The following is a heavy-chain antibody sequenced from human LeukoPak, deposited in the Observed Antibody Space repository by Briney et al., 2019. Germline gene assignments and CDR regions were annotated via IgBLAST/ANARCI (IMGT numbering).Heavy chain of an antibody. J-gene: IGHJ6*03. CDR3: TRVPYYYDSSGYSYYYYYYMDV. CDR2: IRSKAYGGTT. CDR1: GFTFGDYA. D-gene: IGHD3-22*01. V-gene: IGHV3-49*03. Sequence: GGSLRLSCTASGFTFGDYAMSWFRQAPGKGLEWVGFIRSKAYGGTTEYAASVKGRFTISRDDSKSIAYLQMNSLKTEDTAVYYCTRVPYYYDSSGYSYYYYYYMDVWGKGTTVTVSS.